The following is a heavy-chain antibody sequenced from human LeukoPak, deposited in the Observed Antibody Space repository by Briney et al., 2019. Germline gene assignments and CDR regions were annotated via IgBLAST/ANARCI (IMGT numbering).Heavy chain of an antibody. CDR2: IYTSGST. CDR1: GGSISSGSYY. V-gene: IGHV4-61*02. CDR3: ARQIPGIAAAGIPD. D-gene: IGHD6-13*01. Sequence: SQTLSLTCTVSGGSISSGSYYWRWLRQPAGRGLEWMGRIYTSGSTNYNPSLKSRVTISVDTSKNQFSLKLSSVTAADTAVYYCARQIPGIAAAGIPDWGQGTLVTVSS. J-gene: IGHJ4*02.